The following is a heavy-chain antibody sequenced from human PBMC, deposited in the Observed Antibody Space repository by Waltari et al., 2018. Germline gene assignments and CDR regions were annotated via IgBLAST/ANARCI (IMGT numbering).Heavy chain of an antibody. J-gene: IGHJ6*03. CDR2: TYTSGST. D-gene: IGHD2-15*01. V-gene: IGHV4-4*07. Sequence: QVQLQESGPGLVKPSDTLSLPCTVSGGSISSYYWSWSRQPAGKGLEWIGRTYTSGSTNYNPPLKSRVTMSVDTSKNQFSLKLSSVTAADTAVYYCARDHCSGGSCYFGYYYYMDVWGKGTTVTVSS. CDR1: GGSISSYY. CDR3: ARDHCSGGSCYFGYYYYMDV.